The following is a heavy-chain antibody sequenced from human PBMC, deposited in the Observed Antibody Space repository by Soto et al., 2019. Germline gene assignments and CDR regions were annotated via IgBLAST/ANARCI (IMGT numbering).Heavy chain of an antibody. CDR2: IHHGGTT. Sequence: QVQLQESGPGLVKPSETLSLTCGVSSGSVSNDNWWSWVRQPPGKGLEWIGEIHHGGTTNYNPSFKSRVTISVDKSKNQFFLKLNSVTAADTAVYYCASNGYYFCDSWGQGILVTVSS. CDR1: SGSVSNDNW. V-gene: IGHV4-4*02. D-gene: IGHD1-26*01. J-gene: IGHJ4*02. CDR3: ASNGYYFCDS.